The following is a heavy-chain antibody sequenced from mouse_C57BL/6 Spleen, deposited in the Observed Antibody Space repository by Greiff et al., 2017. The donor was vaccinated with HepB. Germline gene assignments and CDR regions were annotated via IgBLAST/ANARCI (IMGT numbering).Heavy chain of an antibody. V-gene: IGHV1-82*01. CDR2: IYPGDGDT. D-gene: IGHD1-1*01. J-gene: IGHJ2*01. Sequence: VQLQQSGPELVKPGASVKISCKASGYAFSSSWMNWVKQRPGKGLEWIGRIYPGDGDTNYNGKCKGKATLTADKSSSTAYMQLSSLTSEDSAVYFCARGVTTVVGYFDYWGQGTTLTVSS. CDR1: GYAFSSSW. CDR3: ARGVTTVVGYFDY.